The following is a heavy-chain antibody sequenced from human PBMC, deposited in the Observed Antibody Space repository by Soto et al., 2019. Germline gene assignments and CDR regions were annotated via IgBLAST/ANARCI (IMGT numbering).Heavy chain of an antibody. V-gene: IGHV3-72*01. J-gene: IGHJ4*02. CDR2: TRNKAHTYTT. CDR1: GFSFSDHY. CDR3: SRVFGSSWNQAFFDY. D-gene: IGHD6-13*01. Sequence: EVQLVESGGALVQPGGSLRLSCAASGFSFSDHYMDWVRQAPGKGLEWVGRTRNKAHTYTTEYAASVKGRFTISRDDSKDSLFLQRNSLKTEDTAVYYCSRVFGSSWNQAFFDYWGQGTLVTVSS.